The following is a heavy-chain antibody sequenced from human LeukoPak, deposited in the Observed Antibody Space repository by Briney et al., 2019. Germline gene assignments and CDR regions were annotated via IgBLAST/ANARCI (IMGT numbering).Heavy chain of an antibody. CDR1: GFTVSSNY. V-gene: IGHV3-21*01. J-gene: IGHJ4*02. CDR2: ISSSSSYI. Sequence: GGSLRLSCAASGFTVSSNYMSWVRQAPGKGLEWVSSISSSSSYIYYADSVKGRFTISRDNAKNSLYLQMNSLRAEDTAVYYCAREGRQGFDYWGQGTLVTVSS. CDR3: AREGRQGFDY.